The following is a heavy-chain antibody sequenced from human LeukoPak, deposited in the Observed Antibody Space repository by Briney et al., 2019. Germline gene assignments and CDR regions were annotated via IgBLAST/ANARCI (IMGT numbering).Heavy chain of an antibody. CDR1: GGSISSGSYY. J-gene: IGHJ5*02. Sequence: PSETLSLTCTVSGGSISSGSYYWSWIRQPAGKGLEYIGRMYTTGSTNYNPSLKSRVTISVDTSKNQFSLKLTSVTAADTAVYYCVRDQGPRGEWFDPWGQGTLVTVSS. CDR2: MYTTGST. D-gene: IGHD3-16*01. CDR3: VRDQGPRGEWFDP. V-gene: IGHV4-61*02.